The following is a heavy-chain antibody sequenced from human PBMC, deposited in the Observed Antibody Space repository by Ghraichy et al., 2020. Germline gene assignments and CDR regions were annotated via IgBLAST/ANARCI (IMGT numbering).Heavy chain of an antibody. CDR3: VRTTVYGSGQYYFDY. D-gene: IGHD3-10*01. J-gene: IGHJ4*02. CDR2: IDWDDDK. CDR1: GFSLNTRGMC. V-gene: IGHV2-70*11. Sequence: SGPTLVKPTQTLTLTCTFSGFSLNTRGMCMSWIRQPPGKALEWLARIDWDDDKYYSTDLKSRLTISKDTSKNQVVVTMTNMDPVHTATYYCVRTTVYGSGQYYFDYWGQGTLVTVSS.